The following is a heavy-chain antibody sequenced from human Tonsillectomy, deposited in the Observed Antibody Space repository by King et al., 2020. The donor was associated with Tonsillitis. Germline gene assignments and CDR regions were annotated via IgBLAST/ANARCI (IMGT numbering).Heavy chain of an antibody. D-gene: IGHD6-19*01. Sequence: TLKESGPVLVKPTETLTLTCTVSGFSLSDDRLGVSWIRQPPGKALEWLAHIFSNDDKSYSTSLKSRLTISKDTSKSQVVLIMTNKDPVDTATYYCARIRYGWYLVDYWGQGTLVTVSS. J-gene: IGHJ4*02. CDR3: ARIRYGWYLVDY. CDR1: GFSLSDDRLG. V-gene: IGHV2-26*01. CDR2: IFSNDDK.